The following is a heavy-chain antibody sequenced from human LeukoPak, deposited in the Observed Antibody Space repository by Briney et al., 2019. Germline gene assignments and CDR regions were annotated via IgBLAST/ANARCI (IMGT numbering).Heavy chain of an antibody. D-gene: IGHD1-26*01. CDR2: IYSGGST. V-gene: IGHV3-66*01. CDR1: GFTVSSNY. CDR3: AKRYSGSSGLYNFDY. Sequence: GGSLRLSCAASGFTVSSNYMSWVRQAPGKGLEWVSVIYSGGSTYYADSVKGRFTISRDNSKNTLYLQMNSLRAEDTVVYYCAKRYSGSSGLYNFDYWGQGTLVTVSS. J-gene: IGHJ4*02.